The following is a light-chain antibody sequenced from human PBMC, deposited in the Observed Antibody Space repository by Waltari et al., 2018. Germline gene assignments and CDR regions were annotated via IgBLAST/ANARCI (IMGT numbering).Light chain of an antibody. CDR2: DVN. Sequence: QSALTQPASVSGSPGQSITISCTGTSSDVGGYNYVHWYQHHPGKAPKLMIYDVNKRPSGVSDRFSGSKSGNTASLTISGLQTEDEADYYCTSYTSSSTYVFGIGTKVTVL. J-gene: IGLJ1*01. CDR1: SSDVGGYNY. V-gene: IGLV2-14*03. CDR3: TSYTSSSTYV.